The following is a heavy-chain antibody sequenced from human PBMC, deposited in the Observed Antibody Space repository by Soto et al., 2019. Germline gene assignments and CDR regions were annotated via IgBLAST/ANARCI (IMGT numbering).Heavy chain of an antibody. Sequence: QVQLVESGGGVVQPGRSLRLSCAASGFAFSSFGMHWVRQAPGKGLEWVAVISFDGSNKYYADSVKGRFTISRDNSQNTLSLQMNRLKAEDTAVYYCAKDTSKYSNNWPAYYGLDVSGQGTTVTVSS. V-gene: IGHV3-30*18. D-gene: IGHD1-1*01. CDR3: AKDTSKYSNNWPAYYGLDV. CDR1: GFAFSSFG. J-gene: IGHJ6*02. CDR2: ISFDGSNK.